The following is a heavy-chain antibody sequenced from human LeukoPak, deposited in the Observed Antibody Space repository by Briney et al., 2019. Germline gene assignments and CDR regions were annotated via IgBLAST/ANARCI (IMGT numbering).Heavy chain of an antibody. D-gene: IGHD2-15*01. V-gene: IGHV6-1*01. Sequence: SQTLSLTCAISGDSVSSNSAAWDWIRQSPSRGLEWLGRTYYRSKWYNDYAVSVKSRITINPATSKNQFSLQLNSVTPEDTAVYYCAREPGLVVAAAAYGMDVWGQGTTVTVSS. J-gene: IGHJ6*02. CDR2: TYYRSKWYN. CDR3: AREPGLVVAAAAYGMDV. CDR1: GDSVSSNSAA.